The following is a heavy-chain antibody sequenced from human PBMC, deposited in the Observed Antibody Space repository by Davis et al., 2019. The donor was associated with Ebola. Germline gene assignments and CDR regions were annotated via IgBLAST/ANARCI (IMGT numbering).Heavy chain of an antibody. D-gene: IGHD5-24*01. CDR2: IIPIFGTA. Sequence: AASVKVSCKASGGTFSSYAISWVRQAPGQGLEWMGGIIPIFGTANYAQKFQGRVTITADESTSTAYMELSSLRSEDTAAYYCARQEMATTYYYYYGMDVWGQGTTVTVSS. J-gene: IGHJ6*02. CDR1: GGTFSSYA. V-gene: IGHV1-69*13. CDR3: ARQEMATTYYYYYGMDV.